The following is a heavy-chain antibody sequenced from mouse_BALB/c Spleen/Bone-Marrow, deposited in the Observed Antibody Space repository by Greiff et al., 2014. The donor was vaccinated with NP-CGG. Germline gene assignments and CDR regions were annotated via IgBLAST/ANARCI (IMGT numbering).Heavy chain of an antibody. CDR1: GYSFTNFW. Sequence: QVQLQQSGAEPVRPGTSVKMSCKAAGYSFTNFWIGWVKQRPGHGLEWIGDIYPKNGDANYNEKFKGRATLTVDTSSSTAYMRLSGLTSEDSAIYYCTRHYGNYDYWGQGSTLTVSS. J-gene: IGHJ2*01. CDR2: IYPKNGDA. V-gene: IGHV1-63*02. CDR3: TRHYGNYDY. D-gene: IGHD2-1*01.